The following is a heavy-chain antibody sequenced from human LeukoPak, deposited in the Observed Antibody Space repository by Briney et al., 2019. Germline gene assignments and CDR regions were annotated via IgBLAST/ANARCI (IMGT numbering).Heavy chain of an antibody. Sequence: ASVKVSCKVSGYTLTELSMHWVRQAPGKGLEWMGGFDPEDGETIYAQKFQGRVTITADKSTSTAYMELSSLRSEDTAVYYCARDAGQLWLSYYYMDVWGKGTTVTVSS. J-gene: IGHJ6*03. CDR1: GYTLTELS. CDR2: FDPEDGET. CDR3: ARDAGQLWLSYYYMDV. D-gene: IGHD5-18*01. V-gene: IGHV1-24*01.